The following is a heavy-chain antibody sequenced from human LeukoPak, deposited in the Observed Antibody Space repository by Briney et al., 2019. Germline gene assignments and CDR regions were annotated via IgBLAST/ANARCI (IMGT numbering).Heavy chain of an antibody. CDR1: GGSISSSSYY. J-gene: IGHJ5*02. Sequence: SETLSLTCTVSGGSISSSSYYWGWIRQPPGKGLEWIGSIYYSGSTYYNPSLKSRVTISVDTSKNQFSLKLSSVTAADTAVYYCARVQLIDRVDIAVAGTKWFDPWGQGTLVTVSS. CDR3: ARVQLIDRVDIAVAGTKWFDP. D-gene: IGHD6-19*01. CDR2: IYYSGST. V-gene: IGHV4-39*07.